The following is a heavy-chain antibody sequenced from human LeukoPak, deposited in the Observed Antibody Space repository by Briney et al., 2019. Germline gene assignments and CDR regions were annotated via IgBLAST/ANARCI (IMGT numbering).Heavy chain of an antibody. CDR1: GFTFSSYA. J-gene: IGHJ3*02. Sequence: PGGSLRLSCAASGFTFSSYAMSWVRQAPGKGLEWVSAFSGSGGSTYYADSVKGRFTISRDNSKNTLYLQMNSLRAEDTAVYYCAKDQILIITMIVVARRGAFDIWGQGTMFTVSS. CDR3: AKDQILIITMIVVARRGAFDI. V-gene: IGHV3-23*01. D-gene: IGHD3-22*01. CDR2: FSGSGGST.